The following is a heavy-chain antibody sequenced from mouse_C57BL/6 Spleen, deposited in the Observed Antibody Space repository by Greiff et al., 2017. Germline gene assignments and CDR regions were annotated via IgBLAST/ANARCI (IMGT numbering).Heavy chain of an antibody. V-gene: IGHV1-50*01. J-gene: IGHJ2*01. CDR2: IDPSDSYT. D-gene: IGHD5-1-1*01. CDR3: ARGRNIESCDY. CDR1: GYTFTSYW. Sequence: QVQLQQPGAELVKPGASVKLSCKASGYTFTSYWMQWVKQRPGQGLAWIGEIDPSDSYTNYNQKFKGKATLTVDTSSSTAYMQLSSLTSEDSAVYYCARGRNIESCDYWGQGTTLTVSS.